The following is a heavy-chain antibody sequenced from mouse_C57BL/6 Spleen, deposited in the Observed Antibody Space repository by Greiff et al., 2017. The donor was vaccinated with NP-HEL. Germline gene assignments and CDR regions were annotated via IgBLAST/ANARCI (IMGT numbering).Heavy chain of an antibody. Sequence: VKLMESGAELARPGASVKLSCKASGYTFTSYGISWVKQRTGQGLEWIGEIYPRSGNTYYNEKFKGKATLTADKSSSTAYMELRSLTSEDSAVYFCATTVPSMDYWGQGTSVTVSS. CDR3: ATTVPSMDY. CDR1: GYTFTSYG. D-gene: IGHD1-1*01. V-gene: IGHV1-81*01. CDR2: IYPRSGNT. J-gene: IGHJ4*01.